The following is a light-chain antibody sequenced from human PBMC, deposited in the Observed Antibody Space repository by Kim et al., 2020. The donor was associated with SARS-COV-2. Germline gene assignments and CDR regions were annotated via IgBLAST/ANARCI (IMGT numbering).Light chain of an antibody. J-gene: IGLJ2*01. CDR2: YDS. Sequence: SYELTQPPSVSVAPGKTARITCGGTSIGSKSVHWYQQKPGQAPVLVISYDSDRPSGIPERFSGSNSGNTATLTISRVEAGDEADYYCQVWDSSSDHRVVFGRGTQLTVL. CDR3: QVWDSSSDHRVV. CDR1: SIGSKS. V-gene: IGLV3-21*04.